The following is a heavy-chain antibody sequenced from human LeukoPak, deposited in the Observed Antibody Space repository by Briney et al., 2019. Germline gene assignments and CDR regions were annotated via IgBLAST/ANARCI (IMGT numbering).Heavy chain of an antibody. D-gene: IGHD3-9*01. CDR3: ARGGRYFDWSTLYYFDY. CDR2: IIPIFGTA. V-gene: IGHV1-69*13. J-gene: IGHJ4*02. CDR1: GGTFSSYA. Sequence: ASVKVSCKASGGTFSSYAISWVRQAPGQGLEWMGGIIPIFGTANYAQKFQGRVTITADESTSTAYMELSSLRSEDTAVYYCARGGRYFDWSTLYYFDYWGQGTLVTVSS.